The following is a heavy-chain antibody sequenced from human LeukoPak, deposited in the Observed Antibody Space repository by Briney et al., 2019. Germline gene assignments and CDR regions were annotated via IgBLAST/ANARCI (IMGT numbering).Heavy chain of an antibody. V-gene: IGHV4-39*02. D-gene: IGHD3-10*01. J-gene: IGHJ4*02. CDR1: DGSISSSTYY. CDR3: ARSLNLDTYGSGSYYSN. CDR2: IYYGVTT. Sequence: SETLSLTCSVSDGSISSSTYYWASIRQPPGKGLQWIGSIYYGVTTYYNPSLKSRVTISVDTSKNHFSLKLSSVTAADTAVYYCARSLNLDTYGSGSYYSNWGQGTLVTVSS.